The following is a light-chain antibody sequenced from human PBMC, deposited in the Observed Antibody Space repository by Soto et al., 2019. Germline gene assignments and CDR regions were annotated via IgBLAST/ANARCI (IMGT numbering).Light chain of an antibody. J-gene: IGKJ1*01. Sequence: EIVLTQSPATLSLSPGERATLSCRASQSVSSNYLAWYQQKPGQAPRLLIYGASSRATGIPDRFSGSGSGTDFTLTIRRLEPEDFAVYYCQQYGSSYPWTFGQGTKVEIK. V-gene: IGKV3-20*01. CDR2: GAS. CDR3: QQYGSSYPWT. CDR1: QSVSSNY.